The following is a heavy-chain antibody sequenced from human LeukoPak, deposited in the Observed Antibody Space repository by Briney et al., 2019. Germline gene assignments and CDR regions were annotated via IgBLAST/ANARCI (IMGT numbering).Heavy chain of an antibody. CDR1: GFTFSNYW. V-gene: IGHV3-7*01. D-gene: IGHD3-22*01. J-gene: IGHJ4*02. Sequence: GGSLRLSCAASGFTFSNYWMTCVRQAPGKGLEWVSNMKPDGSEEYYVDSVRGRFTVSIDNARTSLYLQMDSLRAEATAVYSCAREGGGGGYYSDSYGHPHFDCWGPGTLVTVSS. CDR2: MKPDGSEE. CDR3: AREGGGGGYYSDSYGHPHFDC.